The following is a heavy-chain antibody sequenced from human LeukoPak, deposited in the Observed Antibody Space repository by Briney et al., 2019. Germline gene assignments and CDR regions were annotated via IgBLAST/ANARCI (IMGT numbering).Heavy chain of an antibody. CDR2: IYYSEST. J-gene: IGHJ4*02. V-gene: IGHV4-39*01. CDR3: ARHEGMTYGSSWDYFGY. Sequence: KTSETLSLTCTVSGGSISGSSYSWGWIRQPPGKGLEWIGSIYYSESTYYNPSLKSRVTISVDTSKNQFSLKLSSVTATDTAVYYCARHEGMTYGSSWDYFGYWGQGTLVTVSS. CDR1: GGSISGSSYS. D-gene: IGHD6-13*01.